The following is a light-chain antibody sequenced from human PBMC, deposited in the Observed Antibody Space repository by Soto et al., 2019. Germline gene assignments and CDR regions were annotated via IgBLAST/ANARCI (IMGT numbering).Light chain of an antibody. Sequence: EVVLTQSPGTLSLSPGERATLSCRASQSVSNNYLAWYQQKPGQSPNLLIFGSTDRATGIPDRFSGSGSGTDFTLIISRLEPVDFAVYYCHQYGSSPPYTFGQGTKLEIK. CDR3: HQYGSSPPYT. CDR1: QSVSNNY. J-gene: IGKJ2*01. CDR2: GST. V-gene: IGKV3-20*01.